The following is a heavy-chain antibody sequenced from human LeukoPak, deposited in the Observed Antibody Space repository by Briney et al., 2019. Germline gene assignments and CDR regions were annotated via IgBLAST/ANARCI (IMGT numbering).Heavy chain of an antibody. CDR2: IYYSGST. CDR1: GGSISSGGYY. V-gene: IGHV4-31*03. CDR3: ARLEGQQLVRSRFDP. D-gene: IGHD6-13*01. Sequence: SETLSLTCTVSGGSISSGGYYWSWIRQHPGTGLEWIGYIYYSGSTYYNPSLKSRVTISVDTSKNQFSLKLSSVTAADTAVYYCARLEGQQLVRSRFDPWGQGTLVTVSS. J-gene: IGHJ5*02.